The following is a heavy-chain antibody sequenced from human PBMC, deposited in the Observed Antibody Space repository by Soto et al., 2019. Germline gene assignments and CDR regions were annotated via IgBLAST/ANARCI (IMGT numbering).Heavy chain of an antibody. CDR1: GGSITSGDYY. CDR2: IYYSATT. CDR3: ARGFRGVYFDF. D-gene: IGHD3-10*01. J-gene: IGHJ4*02. V-gene: IGHV4-30-4*01. Sequence: PSETLSLTCTVSGGSITSGDYYWSWIRQPPGKGLEWIGYIYYSATTYYNPSLKSRLTISIGTSKNQFSLKLSSVTAADTAVYFCARGFRGVYFDFWGQGTLVTVSS.